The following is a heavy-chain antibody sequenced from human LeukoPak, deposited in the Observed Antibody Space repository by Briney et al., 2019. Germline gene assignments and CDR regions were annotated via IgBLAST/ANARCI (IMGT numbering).Heavy chain of an antibody. J-gene: IGHJ6*03. Sequence: GESLKISCQGSGYSLSTYWIGWVRQMPGKGLEWMGFIYPGDSDTRYSPAFQGQVTISADKYISSAYLQWSSLKPSDTAVYYCAKVVELATLTGDSYTYSYHMDVWGKGTAVTVSS. CDR1: GYSLSTYW. D-gene: IGHD5-24*01. CDR3: AKVVELATLTGDSYTYSYHMDV. V-gene: IGHV5-51*01. CDR2: IYPGDSDT.